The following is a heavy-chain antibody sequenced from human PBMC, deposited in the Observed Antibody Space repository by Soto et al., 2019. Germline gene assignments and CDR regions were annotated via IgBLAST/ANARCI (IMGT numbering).Heavy chain of an antibody. Sequence: ASVKVSCKASGYTFTSYGISWVRQAPGQGLEWMGWISAYNGNTNYAQKLQGRVTMTTDTSTSTAYMELRSLRSDDPAVYYCARVPYYDFWSGYESWFDPWGQGTLVTVSS. V-gene: IGHV1-18*01. CDR1: GYTFTSYG. D-gene: IGHD3-3*01. J-gene: IGHJ5*02. CDR2: ISAYNGNT. CDR3: ARVPYYDFWSGYESWFDP.